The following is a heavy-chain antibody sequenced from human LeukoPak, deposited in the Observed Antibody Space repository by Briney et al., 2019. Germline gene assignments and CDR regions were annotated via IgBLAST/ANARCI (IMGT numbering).Heavy chain of an antibody. J-gene: IGHJ4*02. CDR2: ISSSSSYI. CDR1: GFTFSSYS. CDR3: ARDEQRYSSSDY. V-gene: IGHV3-21*01. Sequence: GGSMRLSCAASGFTFSSYSMNWVRQAPGKGLEWVSSISSSSSYIYYADSVKGRFTISRDNAKNSLYLQMNSPRAEDTAVYYCARDEQRYSSSDYWGQGTLVTVSS. D-gene: IGHD6-25*01.